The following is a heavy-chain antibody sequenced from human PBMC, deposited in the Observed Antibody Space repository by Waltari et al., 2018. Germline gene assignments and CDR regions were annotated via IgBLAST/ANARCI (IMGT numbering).Heavy chain of an antibody. CDR2: ISYDGSNK. D-gene: IGHD3-3*01. J-gene: IGHJ4*02. CDR1: GFTFSSYA. CDR3: ARGGTYYDFWSGYYTTYYFDN. Sequence: QVQLVESGGGVVQPGRSLRLSCAASGFTFSSYAMHWVRQAPGKELDWVAVISYDGSNKYYADSVKGRFTISRDNSKNTLYLQMNSLRAEDTAVYYCARGGTYYDFWSGYYTTYYFDNWGQGTLVTVSS. V-gene: IGHV3-30-3*01.